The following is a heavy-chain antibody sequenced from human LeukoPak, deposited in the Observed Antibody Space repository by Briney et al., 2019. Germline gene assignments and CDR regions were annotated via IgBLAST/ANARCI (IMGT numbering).Heavy chain of an antibody. CDR3: ARGYCSGGSCHSGFDY. V-gene: IGHV4-31*03. J-gene: IGHJ4*02. CDR2: IYYSGST. CDR1: GGSISSGGYY. Sequence: PSETLSLTCTVSGGSISSGGYYWSWIRQHPGKGLEWIGYIYYSGSTYYNPSLKSRVTISVDTSKNQFSLKLSSVTAADTAVHYCARGYCSGGSCHSGFDYWGQGTLVTVSS. D-gene: IGHD2-15*01.